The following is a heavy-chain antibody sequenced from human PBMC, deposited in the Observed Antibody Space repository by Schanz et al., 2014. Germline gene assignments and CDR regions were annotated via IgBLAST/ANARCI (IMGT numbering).Heavy chain of an antibody. CDR2: ISYDGSSK. J-gene: IGHJ3*02. CDR3: ARGIITMVRGGDVGAFDI. V-gene: IGHV3-33*01. CDR1: GLNFDYYG. Sequence: QVQLVESGGGVVQPGRSLRLSCATSGLNFDYYGMNWVRQAPGKGLEWVALISYDGSSKNHADSVQGRFTISRDNSKNALYLQMDSLRAEDTAVYYCARGIITMVRGGDVGAFDIWGQGTMVTGSA. D-gene: IGHD3-10*01.